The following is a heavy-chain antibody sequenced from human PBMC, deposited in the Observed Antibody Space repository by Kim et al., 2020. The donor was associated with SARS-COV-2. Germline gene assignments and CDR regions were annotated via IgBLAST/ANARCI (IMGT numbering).Heavy chain of an antibody. J-gene: IGHJ3*02. Sequence: GGSLRLSCAASGFTFSSYAMHWVRQAPGKGLEWVAVISYDGSNKYYADPVKGRFNISRDNSKNKLYLQMNSLRAEDTAVYYCARDIVVVPAAIQDAFDI. CDR3: ARDIVVVPAAIQDAFDI. CDR1: GFTFSSYA. CDR2: ISYDGSNK. D-gene: IGHD2-2*01. V-gene: IGHV3-30*04.